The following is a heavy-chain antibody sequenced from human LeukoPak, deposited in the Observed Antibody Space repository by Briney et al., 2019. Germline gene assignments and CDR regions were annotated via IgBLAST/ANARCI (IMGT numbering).Heavy chain of an antibody. D-gene: IGHD3-22*01. CDR3: AKDPVPNSSGYRNWFDP. Sequence: GSLRLSCAASGFTFSSYAMSWVRQAPGKGLEWVSGISDSGGSTYYADSVKGRFTISRDNSKNSLYLHMNSLRAEDTAVYYCAKDPVPNSSGYRNWFDPWGQGTLVTVSS. J-gene: IGHJ5*02. CDR2: ISDSGGST. CDR1: GFTFSSYA. V-gene: IGHV3-23*01.